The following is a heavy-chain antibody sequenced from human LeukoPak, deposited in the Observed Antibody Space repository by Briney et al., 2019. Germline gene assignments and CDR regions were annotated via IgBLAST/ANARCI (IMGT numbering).Heavy chain of an antibody. CDR2: ISGDGGST. D-gene: IGHD3-22*01. CDR1: GFTFDDYA. CDR3: AKDVAYDSSGYGAY. V-gene: IGHV3-43*02. J-gene: IGHJ4*02. Sequence: GGSLRLSCAASGFTFDDYAMHWVRQAPGKGLEWVSLISGDGGSTYYADSVKGRFTISRDNNKNSLYLQMNSLRTEDTALYYCAKDVAYDSSGYGAYWGQGTLVTVSS.